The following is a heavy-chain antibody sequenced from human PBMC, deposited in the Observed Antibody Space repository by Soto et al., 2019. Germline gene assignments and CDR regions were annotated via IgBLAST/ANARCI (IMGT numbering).Heavy chain of an antibody. J-gene: IGHJ4*02. D-gene: IGHD2-8*01. CDR2: ISYDGSNK. Sequence: SLRLSCAASGFTFSSYGMHWVRQAPGKGLEWVAVISYDGSNKYYVDSVKGRFTISRDNSKNTLYLQMNSLRAEDTAVYYCAKAGIVLMLYATEFDFWGQGTLVTVSS. V-gene: IGHV3-30*18. CDR1: GFTFSSYG. CDR3: AKAGIVLMLYATEFDF.